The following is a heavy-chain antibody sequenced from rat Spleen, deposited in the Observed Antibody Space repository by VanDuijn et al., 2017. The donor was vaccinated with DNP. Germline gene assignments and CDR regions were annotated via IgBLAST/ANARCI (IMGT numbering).Heavy chain of an antibody. CDR1: GFSLTSHG. CDR3: ARHKNWYFDF. CDR2: IWAAETT. Sequence: QVKLEESGPGLMQPSETLSLTCTVSGFSLTSHGVGWVRQPLGKGLVWMGTIWAAETTHYNSAVQSRLSISRDTSKRQVFLKMNSLKPEDTGTYYCARHKNWYFDFWGPGTMVTVSS. J-gene: IGHJ1*01. V-gene: IGHV2-72*01.